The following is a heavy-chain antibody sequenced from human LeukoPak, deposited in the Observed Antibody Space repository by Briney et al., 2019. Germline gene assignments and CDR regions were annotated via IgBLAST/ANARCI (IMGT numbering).Heavy chain of an antibody. CDR3: ARSNWNDPPYFDY. J-gene: IGHJ4*02. CDR2: ISGYNGHT. V-gene: IGHV1-18*01. CDR1: GGTFNNYA. D-gene: IGHD1-20*01. Sequence: GASVKVSCRASGGTFNNYAFSWMRQAPGQGLEWMGWISGYNGHTNYAQKLQGRVTMTTDTYTSTAYMELRSLRSDDTAVYYCARSNWNDPPYFDYWGQGTLVTVSS.